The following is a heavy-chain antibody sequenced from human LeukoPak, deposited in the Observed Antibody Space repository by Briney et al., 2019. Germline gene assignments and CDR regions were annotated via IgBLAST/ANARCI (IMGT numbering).Heavy chain of an antibody. CDR3: AGDYSTGWYQFGY. CDR2: ISGSGGST. CDR1: GFTFRNYA. V-gene: IGHV3-23*01. D-gene: IGHD6-19*01. Sequence: GGSLRRSCAASGFTFRNYAMSWVRQAPGKGLEWVSAISGSGGSTYYADSVKGRFTISRDNSKNTLYLQMSSLRAEDTAIYYCAGDYSTGWYQFGYWGQGTLVTVSS. J-gene: IGHJ4*02.